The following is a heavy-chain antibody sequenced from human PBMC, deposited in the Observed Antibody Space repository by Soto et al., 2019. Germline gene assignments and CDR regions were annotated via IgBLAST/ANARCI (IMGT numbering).Heavy chain of an antibody. Sequence: PGGPLRLSCAASGFTFSSYAMHWVRQAPGKGLEWVAVISYDGSNKYYADSVKGRFTISRDNSKNTLYLQMNSLRAEDTAVYYCARDAYSSSSGLSGDYWGQGTLVTVSS. CDR3: ARDAYSSSSGLSGDY. J-gene: IGHJ4*02. CDR2: ISYDGSNK. D-gene: IGHD6-6*01. V-gene: IGHV3-30-3*01. CDR1: GFTFSSYA.